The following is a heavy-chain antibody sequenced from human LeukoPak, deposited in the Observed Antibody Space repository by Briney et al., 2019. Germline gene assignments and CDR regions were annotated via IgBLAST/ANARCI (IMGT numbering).Heavy chain of an antibody. Sequence: PSQTLSLTCTVSGGSISSGSYYWSWIRQPAGKGLEWIGRIYTSGSTNYNPSLKSRVTISVDTSKNQFSLKLSSVTAADTAVYYCARGRGWIYDSWGRGTLVTVSS. CDR1: GGSISSGSYY. CDR3: ARGRGWIYDS. CDR2: IYTSGST. D-gene: IGHD6-19*01. V-gene: IGHV4-61*02. J-gene: IGHJ4*02.